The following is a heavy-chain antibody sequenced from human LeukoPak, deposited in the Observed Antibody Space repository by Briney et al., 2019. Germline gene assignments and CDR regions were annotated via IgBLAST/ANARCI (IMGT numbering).Heavy chain of an antibody. CDR2: MNSDGSST. D-gene: IGHD2-21*02. CDR3: ARMTAFDY. CDR1: GFTFSTYW. V-gene: IGHV3-74*01. Sequence: GGSLRLSCAASGFTFSTYWMHWVRQAPGKGLVWVSRMNSDGSSTTYADSVKGRFTISRDNAKNTLYLQMNSLRAEDTAVYFCARMTAFDYWGQGTLVAVSS. J-gene: IGHJ4*02.